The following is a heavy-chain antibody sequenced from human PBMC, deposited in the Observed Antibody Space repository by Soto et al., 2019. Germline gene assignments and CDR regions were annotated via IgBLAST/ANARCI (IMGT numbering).Heavy chain of an antibody. J-gene: IGHJ4*02. CDR1: GLTFSSYG. CDR3: ARGAWIQLWSSYFDY. D-gene: IGHD5-18*01. Sequence: GGSLRLSCAASGLTFSSYGMHWVRQAPGKGLEWVAVIWYDGSNKYYADSVKGRFTISRDNSKNTLYLQMNSLRAEDTAVYYCARGAWIQLWSSYFDYWGQGTLVTVSS. CDR2: IWYDGSNK. V-gene: IGHV3-33*01.